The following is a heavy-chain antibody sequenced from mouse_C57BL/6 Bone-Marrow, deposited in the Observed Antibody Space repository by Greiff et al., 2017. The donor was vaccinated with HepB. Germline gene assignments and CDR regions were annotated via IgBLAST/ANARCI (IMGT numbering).Heavy chain of an antibody. V-gene: IGHV5-17*01. CDR2: ISSGSSTI. CDR3: AREAYYSNYVAY. J-gene: IGHJ3*01. D-gene: IGHD2-5*01. CDR1: GFTFSDYG. Sequence: EVKLMESGGGLVKPGGSLKLSCAASGFTFSDYGMHWVRQAPEKGLEWVAYISSGSSTIYYADTVKGRFTISRDNAKNTLFLQRTSLRSEDTAMYYCAREAYYSNYVAYWGQGTLVTVSA.